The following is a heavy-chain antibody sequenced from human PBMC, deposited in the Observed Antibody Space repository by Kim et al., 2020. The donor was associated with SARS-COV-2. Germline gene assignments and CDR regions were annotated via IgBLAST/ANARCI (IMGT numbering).Heavy chain of an antibody. Sequence: GGSLRLSCAASGFTFSDYYMSWIRQAPGKGLEWVSYISSSGSTIYYADSVKGRFTISRDNAKNSLYLQMNSLRAEDTAVYYCARGGRTAMVGEPYYYYYGMDVWGQGTTVTVSS. CDR3: ARGGRTAMVGEPYYYYYGMDV. V-gene: IGHV3-11*01. CDR1: GFTFSDYY. D-gene: IGHD5-18*01. CDR2: ISSSGSTI. J-gene: IGHJ6*02.